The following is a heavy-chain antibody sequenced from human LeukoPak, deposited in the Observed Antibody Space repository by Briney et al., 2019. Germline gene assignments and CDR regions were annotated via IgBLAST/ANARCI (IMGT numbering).Heavy chain of an antibody. CDR3: ARDPVYGDYVQYYFDY. CDR2: ISYDGSNK. V-gene: IGHV3-30-3*01. Sequence: LSLTCAVYGGSFSGYYWSWIRQAPGKGLEWVAVISYDGSNKYYADSVKGRFTISRDNSKNTLYLQMNSLRAEDTAVYYCARDPVYGDYVQYYFDYWGQGTLVTVSS. CDR1: GGSFSGYY. D-gene: IGHD4-17*01. J-gene: IGHJ4*02.